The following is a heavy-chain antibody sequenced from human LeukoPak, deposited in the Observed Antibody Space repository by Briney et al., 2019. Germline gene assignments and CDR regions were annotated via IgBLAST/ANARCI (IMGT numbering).Heavy chain of an antibody. CDR3: ARTSRPDGGFRGDFDY. V-gene: IGHV3-33*05. CDR1: GFTFSSYG. D-gene: IGHD3-10*01. J-gene: IGHJ4*02. Sequence: QSGRSLRLSCAASGFTFSSYGMHWVRQAPGKGLEWVAVISYDGSNKYYADSVKGRFTISRDNSKNALYLQMHSLRAEDTAVYYCARTSRPDGGFRGDFDYWGQGTLVTVSS. CDR2: ISYDGSNK.